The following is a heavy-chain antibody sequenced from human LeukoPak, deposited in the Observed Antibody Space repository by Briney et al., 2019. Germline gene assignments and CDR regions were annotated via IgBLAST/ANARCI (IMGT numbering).Heavy chain of an antibody. CDR3: TRDGDTVLTRGYYYYMDV. J-gene: IGHJ6*03. V-gene: IGHV3-73*01. D-gene: IGHD3-10*01. Sequence: GGSLRLSCAASGFTFSGSAMHWVRQASGKGLEWVGRIRSKTNSYATSYAASVKGRFALSRDDSKNTAYLQMNSLRAEDTAVYYCTRDGDTVLTRGYYYYMDVWGKGTTVTVSS. CDR1: GFTFSGSA. CDR2: IRSKTNSYAT.